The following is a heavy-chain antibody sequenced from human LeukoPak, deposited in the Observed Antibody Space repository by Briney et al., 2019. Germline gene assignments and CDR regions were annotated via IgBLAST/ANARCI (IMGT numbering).Heavy chain of an antibody. V-gene: IGHV3-23*01. J-gene: IGHJ4*02. D-gene: IGHD6-19*01. Sequence: GGSLRLSCEASGFPFSSYAMSWARQAPGRGLKGFPTFSGTSSTSYADAVKGRVTISRDNSKNTLYLQLNSLRAEDTAVYYCAKLKQWQPQRYFFEYWGQGALVTVAS. CDR3: AKLKQWQPQRYFFEY. CDR1: GFPFSSYA. CDR2: FSGTSST.